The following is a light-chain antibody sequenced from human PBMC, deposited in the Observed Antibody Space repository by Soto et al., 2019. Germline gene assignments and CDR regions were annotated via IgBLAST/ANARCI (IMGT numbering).Light chain of an antibody. CDR1: QSVSGN. CDR2: GAS. Sequence: EIVMTQSPATLSGSPGERATLSCRASQSVSGNLAWYQQKPGQAPRLLIYGASTRATGIPARFSGSGSGKNFTLTTSGLRSKVFAVYYCQKYNTWPSGPFGQGTRLEIK. J-gene: IGKJ5*01. CDR3: QKYNTWPSGP. V-gene: IGKV3-15*01.